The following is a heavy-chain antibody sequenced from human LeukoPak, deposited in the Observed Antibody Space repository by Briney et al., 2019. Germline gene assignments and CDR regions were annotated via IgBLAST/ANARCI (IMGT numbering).Heavy chain of an antibody. J-gene: IGHJ3*02. Sequence: GGSLRLSCAASGFTFSSYWMSWVRQAPGKGLEWVANIKQDGSEKYYVDSVKGRFTISRDNAKNSLYLQMNSLRAEDTAVYYCASLTGENAFDIWGQGTMVTVSS. D-gene: IGHD1-1*01. CDR1: GFTFSSYW. CDR3: ASLTGENAFDI. V-gene: IGHV3-7*03. CDR2: IKQDGSEK.